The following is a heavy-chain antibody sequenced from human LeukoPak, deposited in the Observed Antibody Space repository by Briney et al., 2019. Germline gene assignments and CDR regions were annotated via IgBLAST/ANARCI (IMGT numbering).Heavy chain of an antibody. CDR3: AKSYSSSWYGLDY. CDR2: ISYDGSNK. CDR1: GFTFSSYG. Sequence: GGSLRLSCAASGFTFSSYGMHWVRQAPGKGLEWVAVISYDGSNKYYADSVKGRFTISRGNSKNTLYLQMNSLRAEDTAVYYCAKSYSSSWYGLDYWGQGTLVTVSS. V-gene: IGHV3-30*18. J-gene: IGHJ4*02. D-gene: IGHD6-13*01.